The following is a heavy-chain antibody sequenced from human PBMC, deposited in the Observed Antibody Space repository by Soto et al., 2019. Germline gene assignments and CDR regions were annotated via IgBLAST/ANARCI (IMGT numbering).Heavy chain of an antibody. J-gene: IGHJ3*02. CDR3: AMFRGSGYYGDAFDI. D-gene: IGHD3-22*01. V-gene: IGHV4-59*11. Sequence: AETLSYTCSGRSAYTSRQYRSPIRQPPGKGLEWIGYIYYSASTNYNPSIKSRVTISVDTSKNQFSLKLSSVTAADTAVYYCAMFRGSGYYGDAFDIWGQGTMVT. CDR1: SAYTSRQY. CDR2: IYYSAST.